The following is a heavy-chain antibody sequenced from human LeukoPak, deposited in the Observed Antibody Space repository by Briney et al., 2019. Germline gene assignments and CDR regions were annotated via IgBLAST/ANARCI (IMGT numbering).Heavy chain of an antibody. J-gene: IGHJ5*02. CDR3: ARHSDGYNYKNWLDP. Sequence: GESLKISCKGSGFSFPDYWIGWVRQMPGKGLEWMGIIYPGDSDTRYSPSFQGQVTISADKSISTAYLQWSSLKASDTAMYYCARHSDGYNYKNWLDPWGQGTLVTVSS. D-gene: IGHD5-24*01. V-gene: IGHV5-51*01. CDR1: GFSFPDYW. CDR2: IYPGDSDT.